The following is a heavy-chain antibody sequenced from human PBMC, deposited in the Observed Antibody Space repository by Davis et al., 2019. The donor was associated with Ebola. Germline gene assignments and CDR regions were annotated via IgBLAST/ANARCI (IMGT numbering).Heavy chain of an antibody. V-gene: IGHV3-23*01. CDR2: ISGSGNTR. D-gene: IGHD6-19*01. J-gene: IGHJ4*02. CDR3: AKSKWQWRIYFDY. Sequence: GESLKISCAASGFTFNNYAVSWVRQAPGKGLEWVSVISGSGNTRYYADSVKGRFTISRDNSKNTLYLQMNSLRAEDTAVYYCAKSKWQWRIYFDYWGQGTLVTVSS. CDR1: GFTFNNYA.